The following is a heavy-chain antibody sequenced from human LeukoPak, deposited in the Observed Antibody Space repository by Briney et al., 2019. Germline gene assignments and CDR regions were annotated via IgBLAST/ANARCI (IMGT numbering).Heavy chain of an antibody. CDR1: GYTFTSYG. CDR3: ARQAGGYSSGWYQFHFDY. J-gene: IGHJ4*02. V-gene: IGHV1-18*04. D-gene: IGHD6-19*01. Sequence: ASVKVSCTASGYTFTSYGISWVRQAPGQGLEWMGWINNYNGNADYAQKLQGRVTVTTDTSTSTAYMELKSLRSDDTAVYYCARQAGGYSSGWYQFHFDYWGQGTLVTVSS. CDR2: INNYNGNA.